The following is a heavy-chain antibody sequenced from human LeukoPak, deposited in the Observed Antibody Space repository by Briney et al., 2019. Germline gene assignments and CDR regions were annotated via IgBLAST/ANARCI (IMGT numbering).Heavy chain of an antibody. D-gene: IGHD6-19*01. Sequence: ASVKVSCKASGYTFTGYYMHWVRQAPGQGLEWVGWINPNSGGTNYAQKFQGRVTMTRDTSISTAYMELSRLRSDDTAVYYCARAPEQWLVYYFDYWGQGTLVTVSS. CDR1: GYTFTGYY. V-gene: IGHV1-2*02. CDR2: INPNSGGT. J-gene: IGHJ4*02. CDR3: ARAPEQWLVYYFDY.